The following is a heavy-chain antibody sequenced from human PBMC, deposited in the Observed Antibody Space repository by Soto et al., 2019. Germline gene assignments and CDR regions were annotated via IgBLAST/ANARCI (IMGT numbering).Heavy chain of an antibody. CDR3: ARSIAVAGTITLGAFDI. Sequence: SLTCTVSGGSISRITYYWGWIRQPPGKGLEWIGSIYYSGSTYYRPSLKSRVTISVDTSKNQLSLKLSSVTAADTAVYYCARSIAVAGTITLGAFDIWGQGTMVTVSS. J-gene: IGHJ3*02. V-gene: IGHV4-39*01. D-gene: IGHD6-19*01. CDR1: GGSISRITYY. CDR2: IYYSGST.